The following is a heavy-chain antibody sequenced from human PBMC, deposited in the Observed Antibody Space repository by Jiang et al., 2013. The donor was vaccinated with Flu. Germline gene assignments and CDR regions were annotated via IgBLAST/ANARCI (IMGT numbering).Heavy chain of an antibody. V-gene: IGHV6-1*01. J-gene: IGHJ5*02. CDR2: HTIGPSGI. CDR1: VSSYSVV. Sequence: VSSYSVVWTWIRQSHREALSGWEGHTIGPSGIMTYAVSVKSRITINPDTSKNQFSLQLNSVTPDDTAVYYCARGIWEVSGVDSRYNWFDPWGQGTLVTVSS. CDR3: ARGIWEVSGVDSRYNWFDP. D-gene: IGHD3-3*01.